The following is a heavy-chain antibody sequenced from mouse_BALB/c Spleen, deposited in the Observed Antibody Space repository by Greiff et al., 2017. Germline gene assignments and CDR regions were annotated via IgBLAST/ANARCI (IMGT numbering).Heavy chain of an antibody. CDR3: ARLSYDYAMDY. J-gene: IGHJ4*01. D-gene: IGHD2-12*01. CDR2: ISSGSSTI. Sequence: EVKLQESGGGLVQPGGSRKLSCAASGFTFSSFGMHWVRQAPEKGLEWVAYISSGSSTIYYADTVKGRFTISRDNPKNTLFLQMTSLRSEDTAMYYCARLSYDYAMDYWGQGTSVTVSS. CDR1: GFTFSSFG. V-gene: IGHV5-17*02.